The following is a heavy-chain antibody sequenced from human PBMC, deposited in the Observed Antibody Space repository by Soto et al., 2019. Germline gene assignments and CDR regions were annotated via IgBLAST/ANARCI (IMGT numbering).Heavy chain of an antibody. CDR2: IYYSGST. J-gene: IGHJ4*02. D-gene: IGHD5-12*01. CDR1: GGSISSYY. V-gene: IGHV4-59*08. CDR3: ARQVATTYDFDY. Sequence: SETLSLTCTVSGGSISSYYWSWIRQPPGKGLEWIGYIYYSGSTNYNPSLKSRVTISVDTSKNQFSLKLSSVTAADTAVYYCARQVATTYDFDYCGQGTLVTVSS.